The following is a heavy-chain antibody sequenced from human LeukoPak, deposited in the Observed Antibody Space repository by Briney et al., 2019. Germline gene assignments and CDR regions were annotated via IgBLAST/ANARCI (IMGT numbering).Heavy chain of an antibody. CDR3: AKSGGGACTGDYCINWFDP. CDR1: GFTISSYA. CDR2: INGGGGLT. Sequence: PGGSLRLSCEGSGFTISSYAMSWVRHAPGKGLEWVSAINGGGGLTYYADSVKGRFTISRDNSKHTLYLQMNSLRAEDTAVYYCAKSGGGACTGDYCINWFDPWGQGTLVTVSS. J-gene: IGHJ5*02. D-gene: IGHD2-8*02. V-gene: IGHV3-23*01.